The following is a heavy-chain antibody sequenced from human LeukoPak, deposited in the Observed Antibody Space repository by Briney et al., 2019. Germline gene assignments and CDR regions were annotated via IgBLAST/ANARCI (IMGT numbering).Heavy chain of an antibody. CDR3: ARDLSYNGGNTLGYFDS. D-gene: IGHD2-8*01. J-gene: IGHJ4*02. V-gene: IGHV3-23*01. CDR2: ISGSGDST. Sequence: GGSLRLSCAASGFTFSNDAMNWVRQAPGKGLEWVSVISGSGDSTYYTDSVKGRFTISRDNSKSKLYLQMNRLRAEDTAVYYCARDLSYNGGNTLGYFDSWGQGALVTVSS. CDR1: GFTFSNDA.